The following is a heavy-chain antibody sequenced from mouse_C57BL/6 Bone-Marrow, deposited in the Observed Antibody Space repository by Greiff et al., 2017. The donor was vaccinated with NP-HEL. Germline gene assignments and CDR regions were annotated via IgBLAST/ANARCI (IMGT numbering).Heavy chain of an antibody. D-gene: IGHD1-1*01. CDR2: IYPGGGYT. Sequence: VKLQESGAELVRPGTSVKMSCKASGYTFTNYWIGWAKQRPGHGLEWIGDIYPGGGYTNYNEKFKGKATLTADKSSSTAYMQFSSLTSEDSAIYYCASTTVVAPYYFDYWGQGTTLTVSS. V-gene: IGHV1-63*01. CDR1: GYTFTNYW. CDR3: ASTTVVAPYYFDY. J-gene: IGHJ2*01.